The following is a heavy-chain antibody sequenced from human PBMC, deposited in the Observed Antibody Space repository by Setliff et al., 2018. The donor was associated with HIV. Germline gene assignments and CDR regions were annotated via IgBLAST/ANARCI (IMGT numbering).Heavy chain of an antibody. CDR3: AKEESCSGGSCQIPSHYYYYMDV. V-gene: IGHV3-23*01. CDR2: ISASGSST. D-gene: IGHD2-15*01. CDR1: GFTFSTNA. J-gene: IGHJ6*03. Sequence: PGGSLRLSCAASGFTFSTNAMSWVRRAPGKGLEWVSSISASGSSTYIADSVKGRFTISRYNSKNTLYLHMNSLRDEDTAVYFCAKEESCSGGSCQIPSHYYYYMDVWGKGTTVTVSS.